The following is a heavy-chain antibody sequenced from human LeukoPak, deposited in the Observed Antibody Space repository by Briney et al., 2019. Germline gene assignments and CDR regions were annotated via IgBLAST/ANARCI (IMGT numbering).Heavy chain of an antibody. D-gene: IGHD5-18*01. CDR2: INPNSGGT. J-gene: IGHJ6*02. CDR1: GYTFTGYY. V-gene: IGHV1-2*02. CDR3: AREQTRPTHPSLQKQLWLRDYYYYGMDV. Sequence: WASVKVSCKASGYTFTGYYMHWVRQAPGQGLEWMGWINPNSGGTNYAQKFQGRVTMARDTSISTAYMELSRLRSDDTAVYYCAREQTRPTHPSLQKQLWLRDYYYYGMDVWGQGTTVTVSS.